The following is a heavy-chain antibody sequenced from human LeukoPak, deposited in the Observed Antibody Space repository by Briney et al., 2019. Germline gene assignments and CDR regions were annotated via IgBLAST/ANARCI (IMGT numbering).Heavy chain of an antibody. CDR2: ISGSGGDT. V-gene: IGHV3-23*01. CDR3: ADISGTGTYFDY. D-gene: IGHD6-19*01. J-gene: IGHJ4*02. CDR1: GFTFSNNA. Sequence: HPGGSLRLSCAASGFTFSNNAMSWVRQAPGKGLEWVSVISGSGGDTYYADSVKGRFTISRDNSLNTLFLQMNSLGAEDTAVYYCADISGTGTYFDYWGQGTLVTVSS.